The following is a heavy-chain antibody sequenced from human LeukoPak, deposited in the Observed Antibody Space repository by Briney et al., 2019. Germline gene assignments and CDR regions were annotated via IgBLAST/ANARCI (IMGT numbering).Heavy chain of an antibody. CDR1: GFTFSSYW. J-gene: IGHJ4*02. V-gene: IGHV3-74*01. Sequence: PGGSLRLSCAASGFTFSSYWMHWVRQAPGKGLVWVSRINSDGSSTSYADSVKGRFTISRDNAKNTLYLQMNSLRAEDTAVYYCARGKDGDGYQDYWGQGTLVTVSS. CDR2: INSDGSST. D-gene: IGHD5-12*01. CDR3: ARGKDGDGYQDY.